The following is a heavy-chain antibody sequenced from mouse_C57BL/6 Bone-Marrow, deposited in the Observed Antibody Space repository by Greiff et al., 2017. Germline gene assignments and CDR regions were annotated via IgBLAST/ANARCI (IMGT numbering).Heavy chain of an antibody. CDR3: TFTTVVATGAMDY. D-gene: IGHD1-1*01. J-gene: IGHJ4*01. V-gene: IGHV1-5*01. Sequence: EVQVVESGTVLARPGASVKMSCKTSGYTFTSYWMHWVKQRPGQGLEWIGAIYPGNSDTSYNQKFKGKAKLTAVTSARTAYMELSSLTNEDSAVXYCTFTTVVATGAMDYWGQGTSVTVSS. CDR1: GYTFTSYW. CDR2: IYPGNSDT.